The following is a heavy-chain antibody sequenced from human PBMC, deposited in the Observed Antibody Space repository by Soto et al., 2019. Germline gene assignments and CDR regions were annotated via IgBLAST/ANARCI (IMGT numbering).Heavy chain of an antibody. J-gene: IGHJ5*02. V-gene: IGHV4-34*01. CDR3: ASLSKQLVDWFDP. CDR1: GGSFSGYY. D-gene: IGHD6-6*01. CDR2: INHSGST. Sequence: ETLSLTCAVYGGSFSGYYWSWIRQPPGKGLEWIGEINHSGSTNYNPSLKSRVTISVDTSKNQFSLKLSSVTAADTAVYYCASLSKQLVDWFDPWGQGTLVTVSS.